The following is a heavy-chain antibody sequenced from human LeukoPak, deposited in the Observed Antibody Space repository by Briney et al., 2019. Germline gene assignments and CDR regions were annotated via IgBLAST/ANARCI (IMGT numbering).Heavy chain of an antibody. J-gene: IGHJ4*02. V-gene: IGHV4-34*01. CDR2: INHSGST. CDR1: GGSFSGYY. CDR3: ARRPLGTTPFDY. D-gene: IGHD1-1*01. Sequence: PSETLSLTCAVYGGSFSGYYWSWIRQPPGKGLEWIGEINHSGSTNYNPSLKSRVTISVDTSKNQFSLKLSSVTAADTAVYYCARRPLGTTPFDYWGQGTLVTVSS.